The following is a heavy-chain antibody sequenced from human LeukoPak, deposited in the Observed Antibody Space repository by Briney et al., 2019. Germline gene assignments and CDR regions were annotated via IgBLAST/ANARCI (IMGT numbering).Heavy chain of an antibody. V-gene: IGHV4-34*01. CDR1: GGSFSGYY. D-gene: IGHD3-3*01. CDR3: ARRYDFWSGYYFDY. Sequence: SETLSLTCAVYGGSFSGYYWSWIRQPPGKGLEWIGEINHSGSTNYNPSLKSRVTISVDTSKNQFSLKLSSVTAADTAVYYCARRYDFWSGYYFDYWGQGALVTVSS. J-gene: IGHJ4*02. CDR2: INHSGST.